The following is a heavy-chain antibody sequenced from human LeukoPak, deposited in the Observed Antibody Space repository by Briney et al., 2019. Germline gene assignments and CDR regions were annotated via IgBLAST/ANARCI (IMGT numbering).Heavy chain of an antibody. Sequence: SETLSLTCTVSGGSISSHYWTWIRQPPGKGLEWIGNINYSGNTNYNPSLKSRVTMSVDTSKNQFSLKLRSVTAADTAVYYCARDPTTVTKGFDIWGQGTMVTVSS. CDR2: INYSGNT. CDR1: GGSISSHY. J-gene: IGHJ3*02. D-gene: IGHD4-17*01. CDR3: ARDPTTVTKGFDI. V-gene: IGHV4-59*11.